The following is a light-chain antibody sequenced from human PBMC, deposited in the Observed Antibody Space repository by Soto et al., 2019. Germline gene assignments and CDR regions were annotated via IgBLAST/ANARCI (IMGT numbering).Light chain of an antibody. Sequence: DILMTQSPSSLSASVGDRVTLTCRASQGISTYLNSYLQKPAKAPKLLIYAASNLQSGVPSRFSSSGSGTDFALTISSLQPEDFSTYYCQQSYRIPPWTFGQGTKVDIK. CDR3: QQSYRIPPWT. J-gene: IGKJ1*01. CDR1: QGISTY. CDR2: AAS. V-gene: IGKV1-39*01.